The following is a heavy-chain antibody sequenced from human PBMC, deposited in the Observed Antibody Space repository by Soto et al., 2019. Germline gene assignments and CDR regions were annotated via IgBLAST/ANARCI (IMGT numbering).Heavy chain of an antibody. D-gene: IGHD6-19*01. J-gene: IGHJ5*02. CDR3: ARYGTQCTRTGCYTFWFDP. CDR2: IDPNDSYT. V-gene: IGHV5-10-1*01. CDR1: GYRFSINW. Sequence: GESLKISCKGSGYRFSINWISWVRQTPGKGLEWMCKIDPNDSYTKYSPSFQGHVTIPVDKSNSTAYLQWTSLKASGTAMYYCARYGTQCTRTGCYTFWFDPWGQGTLVTVSS.